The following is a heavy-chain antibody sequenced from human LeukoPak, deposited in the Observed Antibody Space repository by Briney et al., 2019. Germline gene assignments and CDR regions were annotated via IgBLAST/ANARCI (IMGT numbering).Heavy chain of an antibody. CDR1: GYTLTELS. J-gene: IGHJ4*02. Sequence: ASVKVSCKVSGYTLTELSMHWVRQAPGKGLEWMGGFDPEDGETIYAQKFQGRVTMTEDTSTDTAYMELSSLRSEDTAVYYCATDLFRPIAAAGISLDHWGQGTLVTVSS. CDR2: FDPEDGET. D-gene: IGHD6-13*01. V-gene: IGHV1-24*01. CDR3: ATDLFRPIAAAGISLDH.